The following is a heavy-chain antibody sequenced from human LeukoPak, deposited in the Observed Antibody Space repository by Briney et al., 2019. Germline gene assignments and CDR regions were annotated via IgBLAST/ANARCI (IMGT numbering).Heavy chain of an antibody. J-gene: IGHJ4*02. V-gene: IGHV3-9*03. Sequence: GRSLRLSCAASGFTFDDYAMHWVRQAPGKGLEWVSGISWNSGSICYADSVKGRFTISRDNAKNSLYLQMNSLRAEDMALYYCAKEGSWGGYYFDYWGQGTLVTVSS. CDR2: ISWNSGSI. CDR3: AKEGSWGGYYFDY. CDR1: GFTFDDYA. D-gene: IGHD1-26*01.